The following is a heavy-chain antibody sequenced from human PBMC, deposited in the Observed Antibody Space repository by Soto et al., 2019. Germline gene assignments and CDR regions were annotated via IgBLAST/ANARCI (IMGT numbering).Heavy chain of an antibody. V-gene: IGHV3-23*01. CDR1: GFTFSSYA. Sequence: LRLSCAASGFTFSSYAMSWVRQAPGKGLEWVSAPSGSGISTYYADTVKGRFTISRDNSRNTLYLQMNSLRAEDTAVYYCATSYDSSGYDYWGQGTLVTVSS. J-gene: IGHJ4*02. CDR2: PSGSGIST. CDR3: ATSYDSSGYDY. D-gene: IGHD3-22*01.